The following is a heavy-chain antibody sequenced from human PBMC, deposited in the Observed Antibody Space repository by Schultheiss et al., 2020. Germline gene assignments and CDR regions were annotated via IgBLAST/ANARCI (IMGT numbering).Heavy chain of an antibody. CDR3: ARGLGAPVTITNNWFDP. V-gene: IGHV4-34*01. CDR1: GGSFSGYY. J-gene: IGHJ5*02. Sequence: SETLSLTCAVYGGSFSGYYWSWIRKPPGKGLEWIGSIYYSGSTNYNPSLKSRVTISVDKSKNQLSLQLSSVTAADTAVYYCARGLGAPVTITNNWFDPWGQGTLVTVSS. D-gene: IGHD3-10*01. CDR2: IYYSGST.